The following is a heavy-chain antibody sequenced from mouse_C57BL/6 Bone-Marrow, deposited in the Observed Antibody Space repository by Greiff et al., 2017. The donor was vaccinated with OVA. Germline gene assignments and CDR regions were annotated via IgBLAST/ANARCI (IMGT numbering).Heavy chain of an antibody. J-gene: IGHJ4*01. V-gene: IGHV1-53*01. CDR3: AEGLRRYYAMDD. D-gene: IGHD2-4*01. CDR2: INPSNGGT. CDR1: GYTFTSYW. Sequence: QVQLQQPGPELVKPGASVKLSCKASGYTFTSYWMHWVKQRPGQGLEWIGNINPSNGGTNYNEKFKSKATLTVDKSSSTAYMQLSSLTYEDSAVYYCAEGLRRYYAMDDWGQGTSVTVSS.